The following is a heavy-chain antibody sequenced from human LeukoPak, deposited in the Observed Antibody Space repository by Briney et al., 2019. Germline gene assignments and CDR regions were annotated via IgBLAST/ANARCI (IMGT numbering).Heavy chain of an antibody. V-gene: IGHV1-2*02. D-gene: IGHD5-24*01. CDR3: ARTGDGYNYVDY. CDR2: INPNSGGT. CDR1: GGTFSSYA. Sequence: ASVKVSCKASGGTFSSYAISWVRQAPGQGLEWMGWINPNSGGTNYAQKFQGRVTMTRDTSISTAYMELSSLRSEDTAVYYCARTGDGYNYVDYWGQGTLVTVSS. J-gene: IGHJ4*02.